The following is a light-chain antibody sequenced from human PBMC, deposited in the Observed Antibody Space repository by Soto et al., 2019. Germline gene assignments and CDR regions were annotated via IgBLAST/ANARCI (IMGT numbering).Light chain of an antibody. V-gene: IGKV1-39*01. CDR3: QQSYSNPRT. CDR1: QSISTY. Sequence: DIQMTQSPSSLSASVGDRVTITCRASQSISTYLIWYQQKPGKAPKILIYVASSLESGVPSRFSGSGSWTDFTLTISSLQPEDFATYYCQQSYSNPRTFGQGTKLEIK. CDR2: VAS. J-gene: IGKJ2*01.